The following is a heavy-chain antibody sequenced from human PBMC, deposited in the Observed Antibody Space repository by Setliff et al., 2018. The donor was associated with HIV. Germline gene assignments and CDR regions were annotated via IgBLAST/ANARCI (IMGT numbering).Heavy chain of an antibody. CDR3: VRIGHGYSFANGFDP. V-gene: IGHV4-34*01. D-gene: IGHD5-18*01. J-gene: IGHJ5*02. CDR2: INHSGTT. Sequence: SETLSLTCAVYGGSFSGYFWTWIRQPPGKGLEWIGEINHSGTTNYSPSLKSRVAISVEMSKNTVYLQMNNLRVDDTAVYYCVRIGHGYSFANGFDPWGQGTPVTVSS. CDR1: GGSFSGYF.